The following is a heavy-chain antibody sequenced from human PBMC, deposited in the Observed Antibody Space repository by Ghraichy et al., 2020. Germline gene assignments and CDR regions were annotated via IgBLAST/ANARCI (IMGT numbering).Heavy chain of an antibody. CDR1: GGSISSSSYY. D-gene: IGHD3-3*01. CDR2: MYYNGNT. J-gene: IGHJ5*02. CDR3: ARAPDTYYDFWSGYYSNWFDL. V-gene: IGHV4-39*01. Sequence: SETLSLTCTVSGGSISSSSYYWGWIRQPPGKGLEWIGTMYYNGNTYYNPSLTSRVTISADTSKNQLSLRLSSVTATDTAVYFCARAPDTYYDFWSGYYSNWFDLWGQGTLVTVSS.